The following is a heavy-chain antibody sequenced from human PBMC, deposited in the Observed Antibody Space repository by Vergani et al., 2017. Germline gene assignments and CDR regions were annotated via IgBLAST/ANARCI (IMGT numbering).Heavy chain of an antibody. CDR3: ARDLTRGWGSSTPRNWFDP. D-gene: IGHD6-13*01. V-gene: IGHV1-18*01. Sequence: QVQLVQSGAEVKKPGASVKVSCKASGYTFTSYGISWVRQAPGQGLEWMGWISAYNGNTNYAQKLQGRVTMTTDTSPSTAYMELRTLRSDDTAVYYCARDLTRGWGSSTPRNWFDPWGQGTLVTVSS. CDR1: GYTFTSYG. J-gene: IGHJ5*02. CDR2: ISAYNGNT.